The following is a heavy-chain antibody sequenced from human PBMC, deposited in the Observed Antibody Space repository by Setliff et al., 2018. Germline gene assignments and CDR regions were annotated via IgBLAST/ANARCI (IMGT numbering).Heavy chain of an antibody. Sequence: SVKVSCKASGATFSSHGISWVRQAPGQGLEWMGGTIPMFGTTEYAQKFQGRLTIITDDSTNTAFMQLSSLRSDDTAVYYCVREGVDSRSSTDYRYYMDVWGRGTTVTVSS. CDR1: GATFSSHG. D-gene: IGHD3-22*01. CDR2: TIPMFGTT. CDR3: VREGVDSRSSTDYRYYMDV. V-gene: IGHV1-69*05. J-gene: IGHJ6*03.